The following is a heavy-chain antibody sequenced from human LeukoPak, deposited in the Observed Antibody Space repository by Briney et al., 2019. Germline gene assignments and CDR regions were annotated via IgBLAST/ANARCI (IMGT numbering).Heavy chain of an antibody. J-gene: IGHJ4*02. CDR3: ARARPDTAMAVDY. V-gene: IGHV4-59*01. CDR2: IYNSGST. D-gene: IGHD5-18*01. Sequence: SETLSLTCTVSGGSISTYYWSWVRLPPGKGLEWIGYIYNSGSTKYNPSLKSRVTVSVDTSKNRLSLKLSSVTAADTAVYYCARARPDTAMAVDYWGQGTLVTVSS. CDR1: GGSISTYY.